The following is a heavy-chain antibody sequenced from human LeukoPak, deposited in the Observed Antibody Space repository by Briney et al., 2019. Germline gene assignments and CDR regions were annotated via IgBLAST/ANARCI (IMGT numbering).Heavy chain of an antibody. CDR3: ARDPCSGGSCYYFDY. CDR2: INWNGGST. J-gene: IGHJ4*02. Sequence: PGGSLRLSCAASGFTVSSNYMSWVRQAPGKGLEWVSGINWNGGSTGYADSVKGRFTISRDNAKNSLYLQMNSLRAEDTALYYCARDPCSGGSCYYFDYWGQGTLVTVSS. V-gene: IGHV3-20*04. D-gene: IGHD2-15*01. CDR1: GFTVSSNY.